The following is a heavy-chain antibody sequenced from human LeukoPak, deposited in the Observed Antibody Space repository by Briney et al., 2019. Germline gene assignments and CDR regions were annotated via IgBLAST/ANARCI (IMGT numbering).Heavy chain of an antibody. Sequence: PGGSLRLSCAASRFTFSSCGMHWVRQAPGKGLEWVAFIRYDGRNKHYADSVKGRFTISRDNSKNTLYLQMNSLGAEDTAVYYCAKDYTWNAFDYWGQGTLVTVSS. V-gene: IGHV3-30*02. D-gene: IGHD1-1*01. CDR3: AKDYTWNAFDY. J-gene: IGHJ4*02. CDR1: RFTFSSCG. CDR2: IRYDGRNK.